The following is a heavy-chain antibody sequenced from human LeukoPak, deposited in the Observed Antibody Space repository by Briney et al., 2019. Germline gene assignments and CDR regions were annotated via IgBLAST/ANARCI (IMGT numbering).Heavy chain of an antibody. D-gene: IGHD3-22*01. Sequence: GESLKISCKGSGYSFTSYWIGWVRQMPGKGLEWMGIIYPGDSDTRYSPSFQGQVTISADKSISTAYLQWSSLKASDTAMYYCASPSEDYYDSSGSNAFDIWGQGTMVTVSS. CDR1: GYSFTSYW. J-gene: IGHJ3*02. V-gene: IGHV5-51*01. CDR2: IYPGDSDT. CDR3: ASPSEDYYDSSGSNAFDI.